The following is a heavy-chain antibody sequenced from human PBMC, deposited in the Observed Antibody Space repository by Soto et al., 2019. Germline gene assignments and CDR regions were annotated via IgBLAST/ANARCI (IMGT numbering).Heavy chain of an antibody. J-gene: IGHJ6*02. CDR1: GGTFSSYA. D-gene: IGHD3-9*01. Sequence: QVQLAQSGAEVKKPGSSVKVSCKASGGTFSSYAISWVRQAPGQGLEWMGGIIPIFGTANYAQKFQGRVTITADESTSTAYMELSSLRSEDTAVYYCARGPTGYYKAAYYYGMDVWGQGTTVTVSS. V-gene: IGHV1-69*01. CDR3: ARGPTGYYKAAYYYGMDV. CDR2: IIPIFGTA.